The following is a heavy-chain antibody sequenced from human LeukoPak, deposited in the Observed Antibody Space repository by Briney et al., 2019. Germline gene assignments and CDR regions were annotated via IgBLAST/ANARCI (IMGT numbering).Heavy chain of an antibody. CDR1: GYTFTSYG. CDR2: ISAYNGNT. CDR3: ARDSGTPYDYDAFDI. J-gene: IGHJ3*02. V-gene: IGHV1-18*01. Sequence: ASVKVSCKASGYTFTSYGISWVRQAPGQGLEWMGWISAYNGNTNYAQKLQGRVTMTTDTSTSTAYMELRSLRSEDTAVYYCARDSGTPYDYDAFDIWGQGTMVTVSS. D-gene: IGHD5-12*01.